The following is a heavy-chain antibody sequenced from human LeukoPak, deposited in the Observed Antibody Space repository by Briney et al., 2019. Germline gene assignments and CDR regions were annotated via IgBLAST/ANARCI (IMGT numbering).Heavy chain of an antibody. Sequence: GGSLRLSSAASGFTFSSYAMSRVRQAPGKGLEWVSVIRGSSTSVSHADSEKGRFTISRDNPKNTLFLQMNSLRAEDTAVYYCATLGLGRFFPGEGGYWGQGTLVTVSS. V-gene: IGHV3-23*01. CDR3: ATLGLGRFFPGEGGY. CDR2: IRGSSTSV. D-gene: IGHD3-3*01. J-gene: IGHJ4*02. CDR1: GFTFSSYA.